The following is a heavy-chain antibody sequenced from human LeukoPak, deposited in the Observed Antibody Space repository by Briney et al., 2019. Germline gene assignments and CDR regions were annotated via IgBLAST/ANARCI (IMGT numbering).Heavy chain of an antibody. V-gene: IGHV4-34*01. CDR1: GGSFSRYY. CDR3: ARGATISETGYFDF. J-gene: IGHJ4*03. CDR2: IDHRGDT. D-gene: IGHD5-24*01. Sequence: SETLSLTCAVYGGSFSRYYWSWIRQSPGKGLEWIAEIDHRGDTNYNPSLKSPVTISVDTSKNQFSLKMRSLSAADTALYYCARGATISETGYFDFWGQGTLVTVSS.